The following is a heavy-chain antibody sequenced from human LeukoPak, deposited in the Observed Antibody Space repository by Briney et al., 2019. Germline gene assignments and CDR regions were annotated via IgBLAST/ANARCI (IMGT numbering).Heavy chain of an antibody. J-gene: IGHJ6*02. CDR3: AREEGYCSGGSCYSYYYGMDV. CDR2: INPNSGGT. Sequence: GASVKVSCKASGYTFTGYYMHWARQAPGQGLEWMGWINPNSGGTNYAQKFQGRVTMTRDTSISTAYMELSRLRSDDTAVYYCAREEGYCSGGSCYSYYYGMDVWGQGTTVTVSS. CDR1: GYTFTGYY. D-gene: IGHD2-15*01. V-gene: IGHV1-2*02.